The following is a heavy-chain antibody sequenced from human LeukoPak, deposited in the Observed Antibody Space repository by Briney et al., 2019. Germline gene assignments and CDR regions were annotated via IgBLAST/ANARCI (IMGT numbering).Heavy chain of an antibody. D-gene: IGHD3-22*01. V-gene: IGHV3-7*01. Sequence: GGSLRLSCAVSGFTFSSYWVSWVRQAPGTGLEWVANIKQGGSEKYYVDSVKGRFTISRDNAKNSLYLQMNSVRAEDTAVYYCARERGYYDSSGSFQHWGQGTLVTVSS. J-gene: IGHJ1*01. CDR1: GFTFSSYW. CDR3: ARERGYYDSSGSFQH. CDR2: IKQGGSEK.